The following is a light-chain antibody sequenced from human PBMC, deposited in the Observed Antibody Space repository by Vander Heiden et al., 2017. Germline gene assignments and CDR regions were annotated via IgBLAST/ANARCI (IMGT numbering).Light chain of an antibody. V-gene: IGLV2-23*02. CDR1: SSDVGSYNL. J-gene: IGLJ1*01. CDR3: CSYAGSPYV. CDR2: EVS. Sequence: QSALTQPPSVSGSPGQSITITCTGTSSDVGSYNLVSWYQQHPGKGPKLMIYEVSKWPSGVSNRFSGSKSGNTASLTISGLQAEDEADYFCCSYAGSPYVFGTGTKVTVL.